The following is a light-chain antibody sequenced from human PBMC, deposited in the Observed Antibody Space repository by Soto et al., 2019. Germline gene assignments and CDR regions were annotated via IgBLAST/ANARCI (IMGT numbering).Light chain of an antibody. CDR2: DAS. J-gene: IGKJ2*01. V-gene: IGKV3-11*01. Sequence: EIVLTQSPATLSLSPGERATLSCRASQSVSSYLACFIYDASNRATGIPARFSGSGSGTDFTLTISSLEPEDFAVYYCQHRSNWRYTFGQGTNLEIK. CDR3: QHRSNWRYT. CDR1: QSVSSY.